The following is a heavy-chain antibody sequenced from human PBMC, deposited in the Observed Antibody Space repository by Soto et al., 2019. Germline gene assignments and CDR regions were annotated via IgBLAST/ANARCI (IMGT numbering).Heavy chain of an antibody. CDR2: ISSNGGST. CDR3: VKDGLGYRSSTSCYVDI. J-gene: IGHJ3*02. D-gene: IGHD2-2*01. Sequence: GGSLRLSCSASGFTFSSYAMHWVRQAPGKGLEYVSAISSNGGSTYYADSVKGRFTISRDNSKNTLYLQMSSLRAEDTAVYYCVKDGLGYRSSTSCYVDIWGQGTMVTV. V-gene: IGHV3-64D*06. CDR1: GFTFSSYA.